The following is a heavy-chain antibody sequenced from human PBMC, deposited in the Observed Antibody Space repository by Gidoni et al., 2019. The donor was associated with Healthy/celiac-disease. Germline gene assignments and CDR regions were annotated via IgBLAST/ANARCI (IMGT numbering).Heavy chain of an antibody. CDR3: AHGGYSGYDFFWGWVDNWFDP. Sequence: QITLKESGPTLVKPTQTLTLTCTFSGFSLSTSGVGVGWIRQPPGKALEWLALIYWNDDKRYSPSLKSRLTITKDTSKNQVVLTMTNMDPVDTATYYCAHGGYSGYDFFWGWVDNWFDPWGQGTLVTVSS. J-gene: IGHJ5*02. CDR2: IYWNDDK. CDR1: GFSLSTSGVG. D-gene: IGHD5-12*01. V-gene: IGHV2-5*01.